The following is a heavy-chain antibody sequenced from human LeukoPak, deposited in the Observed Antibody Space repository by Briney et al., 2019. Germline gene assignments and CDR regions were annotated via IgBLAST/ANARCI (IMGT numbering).Heavy chain of an antibody. V-gene: IGHV5-51*01. D-gene: IGHD3-16*01. CDR1: GYSFTSYW. CDR2: IYPGDSDT. Sequence: GESLKISCKGSGYSFTSYWIGWVRQMPGKGLKWMGIIYPGDSDTRYSPSFQGQVTISADKSISTAYLQWSSLKASDTAMYYCARLVGDNFYYYGMDVWGQGTTVTVSS. CDR3: ARLVGDNFYYYGMDV. J-gene: IGHJ6*02.